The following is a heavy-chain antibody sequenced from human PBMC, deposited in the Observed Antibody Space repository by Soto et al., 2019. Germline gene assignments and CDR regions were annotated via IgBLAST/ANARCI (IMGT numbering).Heavy chain of an antibody. CDR3: AKDRTTVTMYYFDY. Sequence: EVQLVESGGGLVQPGRSLRLSCAASGFIFDDYAMHWVRQAPGKGLEWVSGISWNSGSIGYADSVKGRFTISRDNAKNSLYLQMNSLRAEDTALYYCAKDRTTVTMYYFDYWGQGTLVTVSS. J-gene: IGHJ4*02. CDR2: ISWNSGSI. CDR1: GFIFDDYA. D-gene: IGHD4-17*01. V-gene: IGHV3-9*01.